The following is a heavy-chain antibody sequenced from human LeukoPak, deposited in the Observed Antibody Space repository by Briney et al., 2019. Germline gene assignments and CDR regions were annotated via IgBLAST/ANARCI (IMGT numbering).Heavy chain of an antibody. CDR1: GGSISTYY. V-gene: IGHV4-59*01. Sequence: SETLSLTCTVSGGSISTYYWSWIRQPPGKGLEWIGYIYYSGSTNYNPSLKSRVTISVDTSKNQFSLKLSSVTAADTAVYYCARGVVIAPQTFDYWGQGTLVTVSS. D-gene: IGHD2-21*01. J-gene: IGHJ4*02. CDR3: ARGVVIAPQTFDY. CDR2: IYYSGST.